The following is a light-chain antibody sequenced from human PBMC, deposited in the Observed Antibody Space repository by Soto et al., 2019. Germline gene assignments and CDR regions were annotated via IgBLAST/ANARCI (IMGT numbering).Light chain of an antibody. CDR3: QQYNTWRT. Sequence: EIGMTQSPATLSVSPWEIATRSCRASESVNNNLAWYQQKPGQAPRLLIHAILTRANGVPARFSGSGSGTEFTLTISSLQSEDFALYYCQQYNTWRTFGQGTKVDIK. CDR2: AIL. V-gene: IGKV3-15*01. CDR1: ESVNNN. J-gene: IGKJ1*01.